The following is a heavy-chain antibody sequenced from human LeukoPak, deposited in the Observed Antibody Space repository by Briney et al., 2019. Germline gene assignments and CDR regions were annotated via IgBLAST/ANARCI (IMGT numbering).Heavy chain of an antibody. CDR1: GFTFSSYW. V-gene: IGHV3-7*01. CDR2: IKQDGSEK. Sequence: GGSLRLSCAASGFTFSSYWMSWVRQAPGKGLEWVANIKQDGSEKYYVDSVKGRFTISRDNAKNSLYLQMNSLRAEDTAVYYCASDVGGHSYNWFDPWGQGTLVTVSS. D-gene: IGHD3-16*01. J-gene: IGHJ5*02. CDR3: ASDVGGHSYNWFDP.